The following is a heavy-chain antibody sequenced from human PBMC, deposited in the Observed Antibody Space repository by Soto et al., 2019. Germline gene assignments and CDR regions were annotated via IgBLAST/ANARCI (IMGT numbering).Heavy chain of an antibody. V-gene: IGHV1-18*04. CDR1: GYTFISHG. J-gene: IGHJ6*02. D-gene: IGHD2-15*01. CDR3: ARVSSSIVVVPDYGMDV. CDR2: ISGKNGNT. Sequence: QVQLVQSGVEVKKPGASVKVSCKASGYTFISHGISWVRQAPGQGPEWMGWISGKNGNTNYTQKLQGRVTLTTDTSTSTAYMELRSLISVDTAVYYCARVSSSIVVVPDYGMDVWGQGTTVTVSS.